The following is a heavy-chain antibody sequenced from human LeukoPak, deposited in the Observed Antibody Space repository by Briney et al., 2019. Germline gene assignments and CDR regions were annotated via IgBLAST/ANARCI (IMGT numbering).Heavy chain of an antibody. V-gene: IGHV1-8*03. CDR1: GYTFTSYD. J-gene: IGHJ5*02. Sequence: GASVKVSCKASGYTFTSYDINWVRQATGQGLEWMGWMNPNSGNTGYAQKFQGRVTITRNTSICTAYMELSSLRSEDTAVYYCARTPQYSYGYNWFDPWGQGTLVTVSS. CDR3: ARTPQYSYGYNWFDP. D-gene: IGHD5-18*01. CDR2: MNPNSGNT.